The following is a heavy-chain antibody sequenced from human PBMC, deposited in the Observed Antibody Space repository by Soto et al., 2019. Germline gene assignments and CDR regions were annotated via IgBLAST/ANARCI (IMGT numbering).Heavy chain of an antibody. CDR3: ARDHTDNLTGHPPLCGGY. CDR1: GYTFTSYG. CDR2: ISAYNGNT. D-gene: IGHD3-9*01. J-gene: IGHJ4*02. Sequence: QAQLVQSGAEVKKPGASVKVSCKASGYTFTSYGISWVRQAPGQGLEWMGWISAYNGNTNYAQKLQGRVTMTTDTSTSTAYMELRSLRSDDPAVYYCARDHTDNLTGHPPLCGGYWGQGTLVTVSS. V-gene: IGHV1-18*01.